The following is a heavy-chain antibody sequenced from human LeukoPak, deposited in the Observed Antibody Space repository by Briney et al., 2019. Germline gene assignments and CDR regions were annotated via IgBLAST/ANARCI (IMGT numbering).Heavy chain of an antibody. J-gene: IGHJ4*02. Sequence: SETLSLTCTVSGGSISSYYWSWIRQPPGKGLEWVGYIYYSGSTNYNLSLKSRVTISVDTPKNQFSLKLSSVAAADTAVYSCGRAEYSSYPFNVWGQGTLVTVSS. CDR2: IYYSGST. CDR3: GRAEYSSYPFNV. V-gene: IGHV4-59*01. CDR1: GGSISSYY. D-gene: IGHD6-6*01.